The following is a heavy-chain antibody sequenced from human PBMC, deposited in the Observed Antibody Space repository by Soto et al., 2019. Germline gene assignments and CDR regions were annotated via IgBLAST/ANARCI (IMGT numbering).Heavy chain of an antibody. J-gene: IGHJ3*02. CDR3: ARGPYCGGDCPLRFAFDI. Sequence: PGESLKISCKGSGYSFTSYWIGWVRQMPGKGLEWMGIIYPGDSDTRYSPSFQGQVTISADKSISTAYLQWSSLKASDTAMYYCARGPYCGGDCPLRFAFDIWRQGTMVTVSS. CDR2: IYPGDSDT. CDR1: GYSFTSYW. V-gene: IGHV5-51*01. D-gene: IGHD2-21*02.